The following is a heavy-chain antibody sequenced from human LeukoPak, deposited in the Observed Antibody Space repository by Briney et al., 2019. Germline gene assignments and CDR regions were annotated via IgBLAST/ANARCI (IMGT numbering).Heavy chain of an antibody. J-gene: IGHJ4*02. CDR3: ASGARRGHYCGGDCYLDY. CDR2: IYTSGST. D-gene: IGHD2-21*02. CDR1: GGSISSYY. Sequence: SETLSLTCTVSGGSISSYYWSWIRQPAGKGLEWIGRIYTSGSTNYNPSLKSRVTMSVDTSKNQFSLKLSSVTAADTAVYYCASGARRGHYCGGDCYLDYWGQGTLVTVSS. V-gene: IGHV4-4*07.